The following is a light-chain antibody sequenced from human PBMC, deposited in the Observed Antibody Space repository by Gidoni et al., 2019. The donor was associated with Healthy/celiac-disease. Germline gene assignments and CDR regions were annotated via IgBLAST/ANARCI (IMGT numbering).Light chain of an antibody. J-gene: IGKJ1*01. V-gene: IGKV1-5*03. CDR3: QQYNSYSSTWT. CDR2: KAS. Sequence: DLQMTQSPSTLSASVGDRVTITCRASQSISSLLAWYQQKPGKAPKLLIYKASSLESGVPSRFSGSGSGTEFTLTISSLQPDDFATYYCQQYNSYSSTWTFGQGTKVEIK. CDR1: QSISSL.